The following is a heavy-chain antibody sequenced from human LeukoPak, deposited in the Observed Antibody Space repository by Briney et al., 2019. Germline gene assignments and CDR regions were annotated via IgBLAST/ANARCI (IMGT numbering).Heavy chain of an antibody. CDR3: ARDIYDDSGSYYFDY. CDR1: GFTFSNAW. Sequence: GGSLRLSCAASGFTFSNAWMSWVRQAPGKGLEWVGRIKSKTDGGTTDYAAPVKGRFTISRDNSKNTLYLQMNSLRAEDTAVYYCARDIYDDSGSYYFDYWGQGTLVTVSS. CDR2: IKSKTDGGTT. V-gene: IGHV3-15*01. J-gene: IGHJ4*02. D-gene: IGHD3-22*01.